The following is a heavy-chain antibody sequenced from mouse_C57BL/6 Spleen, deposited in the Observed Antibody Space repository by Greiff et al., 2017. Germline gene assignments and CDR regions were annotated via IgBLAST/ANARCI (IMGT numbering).Heavy chain of an antibody. CDR2: INPNYGTT. J-gene: IGHJ2*01. D-gene: IGHD1-1*01. CDR3: ARGNYYGRFDY. V-gene: IGHV1-39*01. CDR1: GYSFTDYN. Sequence: VHVKQSGPELVKPGASVKISCKASGYSFTDYNLNWVKQSNGKSLEWIGVINPNYGTTSYNQKFKGKATLTVDQSSSTAYMQLNSLTSEDSAVYYCARGNYYGRFDYWGQGTTLTVSS.